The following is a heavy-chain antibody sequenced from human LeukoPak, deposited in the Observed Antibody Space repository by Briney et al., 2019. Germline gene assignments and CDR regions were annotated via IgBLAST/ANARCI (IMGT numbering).Heavy chain of an antibody. J-gene: IGHJ4*02. Sequence: GGSLRLSCVASGFTFRSYGMSWVRQAPGKGLEWVSGIRGSGSSIYYADSVKGRFTITRDNSKNTLYLQMNGLRAEDTAVYYCAKGPLENVHETHYFDHWGQGSLVTVSS. CDR1: GFTFRSYG. V-gene: IGHV3-23*01. D-gene: IGHD1-1*01. CDR3: AKGPLENVHETHYFDH. CDR2: IRGSGSSI.